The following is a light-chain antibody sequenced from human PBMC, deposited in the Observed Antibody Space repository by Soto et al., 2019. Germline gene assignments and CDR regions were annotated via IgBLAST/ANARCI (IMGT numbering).Light chain of an antibody. J-gene: IGKJ1*01. CDR2: GAS. Sequence: EIGLTQSPGTLSLYPGERATLSCRASQSVSSSYLAWYQQKPGQAPRLLIYGASSRATGIPDRFSGSGSGTDFTLTISRLEPEDFAMYYCQQYGGSPWTFGQGTKVDIK. CDR3: QQYGGSPWT. V-gene: IGKV3-20*01. CDR1: QSVSSSY.